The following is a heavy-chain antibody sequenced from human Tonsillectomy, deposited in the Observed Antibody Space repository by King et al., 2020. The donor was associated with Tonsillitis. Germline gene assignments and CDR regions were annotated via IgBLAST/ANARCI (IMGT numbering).Heavy chain of an antibody. Sequence: VQLVESGAEVKKPGASVRVSCKASGYTFTSYGVSWVRQAPGQGLEWMGWVSAYSGATNYAQKLQDRGTMTTDTSASTAYMELWSLRSDDTAVYYCARERGGSSGWGFDYWGQGTLVTVSS. CDR3: ARERGGSSGWGFDY. D-gene: IGHD6-19*01. CDR1: GYTFTSYG. J-gene: IGHJ4*02. CDR2: VSAYSGAT. V-gene: IGHV1-18*01.